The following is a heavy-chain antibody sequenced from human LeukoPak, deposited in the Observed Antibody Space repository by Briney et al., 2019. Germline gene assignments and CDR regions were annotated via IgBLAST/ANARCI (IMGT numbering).Heavy chain of an antibody. CDR2: MNPNSGNT. CDR1: GYTFTSYD. Sequence: GASVKVSCKASGYTFTSYDINWVRQATGQGLEWMGWMNPNSGNTGYAQKFQGRVTMTRNTSISTAYMELSSLRSEDTAVYYCARGCDLKYYYGSGSPITSGGEDCWFDPWGQGTLVTVSS. V-gene: IGHV1-8*01. D-gene: IGHD3-10*01. CDR3: ARGCDLKYYYGSGSPITSGGEDCWFDP. J-gene: IGHJ5*02.